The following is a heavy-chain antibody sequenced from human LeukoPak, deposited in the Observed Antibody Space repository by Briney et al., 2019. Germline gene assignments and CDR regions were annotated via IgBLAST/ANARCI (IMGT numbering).Heavy chain of an antibody. CDR3: ARGDRPDCYFDY. Sequence: NPSETLSLTCTVSGGSISSGSYYWSWIRQPAGKGLEWIGRIYTSGSTNYNPSLKSRVTISVDTSKNQFSLKLSSVTAADTAVYYCARGDRPDCYFDYWAREPWSPSPQ. CDR2: IYTSGST. D-gene: IGHD6-6*01. J-gene: IGHJ4*02. V-gene: IGHV4-61*02. CDR1: GGSISSGSYY.